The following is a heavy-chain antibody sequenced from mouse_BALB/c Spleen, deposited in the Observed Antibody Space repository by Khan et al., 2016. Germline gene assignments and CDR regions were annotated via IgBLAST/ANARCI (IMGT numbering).Heavy chain of an antibody. CDR3: TRDGTVPGFAY. Sequence: EVKLVESGGGLVKPGGSLKLSCAASGFTFSSYAMSWVRQTPEKRLEWVATISSGGTYTYYPDSVKGRFTISRDNAKNTLYLQMSSLRSEDTAMYYCTRDGTVPGFAYWGQGTLVTVSA. CDR1: GFTFSSYA. D-gene: IGHD1-1*01. V-gene: IGHV5-6-4*01. J-gene: IGHJ3*01. CDR2: ISSGGTYT.